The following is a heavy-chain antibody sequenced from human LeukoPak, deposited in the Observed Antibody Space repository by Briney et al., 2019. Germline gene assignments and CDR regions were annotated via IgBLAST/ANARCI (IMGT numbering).Heavy chain of an antibody. J-gene: IGHJ4*02. D-gene: IGHD5-18*01. CDR3: ARGRIQLWSPRMYYFGY. CDR1: GGSFSGYY. V-gene: IGHV4-34*01. Sequence: SETLSLTCAVYGGSFSGYYWSWIRQPPGKGLEWIGEINHSGSTNYNPSLKSRVTISVDMSKNQFSLNLSSVAAADAAVYYCARGRIQLWSPRMYYFGYWGQGTLVTVSS. CDR2: INHSGST.